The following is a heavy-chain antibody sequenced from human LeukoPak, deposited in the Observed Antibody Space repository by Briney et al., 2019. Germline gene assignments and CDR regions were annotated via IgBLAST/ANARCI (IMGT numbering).Heavy chain of an antibody. CDR3: ARGDGAYYYDGSGYYPSLYFDY. CDR2: IYYTGST. CDR1: GGSISSSSYY. J-gene: IGHJ4*02. Sequence: SETLSLTCTVSGGSISSSSYYWGWIRQPPGKGLEWIGSIYYTGSTYYNPSLKSRVTISVDTSKNQFSLKLSSVTAADTAVYYCARGDGAYYYDGSGYYPSLYFDYWGQGTLVTVSS. V-gene: IGHV4-39*07. D-gene: IGHD3-22*01.